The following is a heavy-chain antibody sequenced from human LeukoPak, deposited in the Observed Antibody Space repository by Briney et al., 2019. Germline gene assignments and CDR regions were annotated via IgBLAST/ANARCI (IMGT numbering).Heavy chain of an antibody. J-gene: IGHJ4*02. V-gene: IGHV3-30*03. CDR3: ARDLVGATDLDY. D-gene: IGHD1-26*01. CDR1: GFTFSSYG. CDR2: ISYDGSNK. Sequence: GGSLRLSCAASGFTFSSYGMHWVRQAPGKGLEWVAVISYDGSNKYYADSVKGRFTISRDNSKNTLYLQMNSLRAEDTAVYYCARDLVGATDLDYWGQGTLVTVSS.